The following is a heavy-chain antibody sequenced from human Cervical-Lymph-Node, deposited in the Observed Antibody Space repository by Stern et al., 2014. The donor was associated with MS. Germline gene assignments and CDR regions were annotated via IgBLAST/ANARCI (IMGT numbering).Heavy chain of an antibody. V-gene: IGHV1-69*01. D-gene: IGHD6-19*01. CDR2: IIPISGKE. J-gene: IGHJ6*02. Sequence: VQLLESGAEVKKPGSSVKVSCKASGDTLSRYAISCVRQAPGQGLQWMGGIIPISGKENYAQKFQGRVKLIADESTSTAYMELSSLRSEDAAVYYCASSYSGWDNPYHFYGMDVWGQGTTVTVSS. CDR1: GDTLSRYA. CDR3: ASSYSGWDNPYHFYGMDV.